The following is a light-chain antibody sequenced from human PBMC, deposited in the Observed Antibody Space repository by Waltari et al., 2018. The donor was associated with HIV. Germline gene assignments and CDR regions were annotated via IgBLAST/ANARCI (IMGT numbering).Light chain of an antibody. CDR3: YSTSDDNVV. CDR1: KLPEKY. J-gene: IGLJ2*01. V-gene: IGLV3-27*01. CDR2: KDT. Sequence: SYELTQPSSVSVSPGQTARITCSGEKLPEKYARWFQQRPVQAPVLLIYKDTERPSWISERFSGSSSGTTVTLTITGAQVEDEADYYCYSTSDDNVVFGGGTKLMVL.